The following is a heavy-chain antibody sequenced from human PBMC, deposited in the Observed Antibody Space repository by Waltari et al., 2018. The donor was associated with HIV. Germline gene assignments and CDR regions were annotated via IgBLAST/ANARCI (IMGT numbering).Heavy chain of an antibody. CDR2: VNPTSGTT. V-gene: IGHV1-46*01. J-gene: IGHJ5*02. Sequence: QVQLVQSGAEVKKPGASVRLSCKASGSAFTTFYIHWLRQAPGQSPEWMGIVNPTSGTTSYTQRFQGRVTMARDTSTSTAYMELTGLKSEDTAFYYCARGGPLSGPATPFDRWGQGTLITVSS. CDR3: ARGGPLSGPATPFDR. CDR1: GSAFTTFY.